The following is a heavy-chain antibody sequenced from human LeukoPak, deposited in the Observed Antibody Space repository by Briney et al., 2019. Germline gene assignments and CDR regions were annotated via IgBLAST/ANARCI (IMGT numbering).Heavy chain of an antibody. CDR2: ISYDGSNK. CDR1: GFTFSSYA. Sequence: SGGSLRLSCAASGFTFSSYAMHWVRQAPGKGLEWVAVISYDGSNKYYADSVKGRFTISRDNSKNTLYLQMNSLRAEDTAVYYCARDLSSGRGRSYWGQGTLVTVSS. J-gene: IGHJ4*02. V-gene: IGHV3-30-3*01. CDR3: ARDLSSGRGRSY. D-gene: IGHD3-16*01.